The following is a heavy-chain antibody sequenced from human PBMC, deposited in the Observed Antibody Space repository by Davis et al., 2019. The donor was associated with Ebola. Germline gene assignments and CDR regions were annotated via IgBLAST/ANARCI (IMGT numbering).Heavy chain of an antibody. Sequence: WVRQMPGKGLEWIGYIYYSGSTYYNPSLKSRVTISVDTSKNQFSLKLSSVTAADTAVYYCARVIEDSSSSGLDYWGQGTLVTVSS. D-gene: IGHD6-6*01. J-gene: IGHJ4*02. V-gene: IGHV4-31*02. CDR3: ARVIEDSSSSGLDY. CDR2: IYYSGST.